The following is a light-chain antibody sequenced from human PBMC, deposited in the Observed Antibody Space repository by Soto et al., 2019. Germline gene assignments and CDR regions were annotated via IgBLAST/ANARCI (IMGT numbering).Light chain of an antibody. CDR1: QSISTW. Sequence: DIQMTQSPSTLSASVGDRVTITCRASQSISTWLVWYQQKPGKAPKVLIYDAPSLQSGVPSRFSGHGSGTDFTLTISSLQPDDSAIYYCQQYKTYTTFGQGTKVDIK. CDR3: QQYKTYTT. V-gene: IGKV1-5*01. CDR2: DAP. J-gene: IGKJ2*01.